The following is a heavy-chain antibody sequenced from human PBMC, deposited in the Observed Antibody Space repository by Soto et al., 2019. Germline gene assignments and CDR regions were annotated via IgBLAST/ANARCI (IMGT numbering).Heavy chain of an antibody. Sequence: PSETLSLTCTVSGGSISSGGYYWSWIRQHPGKGLEWIGYIYYSGSTYYNPSLKSRVTISVDTSKNQFSLKLSSVTAADTAVYYCARVLAATSRFGDTDWFDPWGQGTLVTVSS. V-gene: IGHV4-31*03. CDR1: GGSISSGGYY. CDR3: ARVLAATSRFGDTDWFDP. J-gene: IGHJ5*02. CDR2: IYYSGST. D-gene: IGHD3-10*01.